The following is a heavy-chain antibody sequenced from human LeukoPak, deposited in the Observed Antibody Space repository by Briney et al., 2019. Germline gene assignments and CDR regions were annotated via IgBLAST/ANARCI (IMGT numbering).Heavy chain of an antibody. J-gene: IGHJ4*02. CDR1: GFAFSNAW. Sequence: GGSLRLSCAASGFAFSNAWMNWVRQAPGKGLEWVASIWYDGSNKYYADSVKGRFTISRDNAKNSLYLQMNSLRDEDTAVYYCARGKIGYYYGDYDGYWGQGTLVTVSS. CDR3: ARGKIGYYYGDYDGY. D-gene: IGHD4-17*01. CDR2: IWYDGSNK. V-gene: IGHV3-33*08.